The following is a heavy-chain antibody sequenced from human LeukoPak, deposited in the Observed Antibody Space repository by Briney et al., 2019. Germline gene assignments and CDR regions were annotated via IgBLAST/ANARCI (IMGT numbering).Heavy chain of an antibody. V-gene: IGHV6-1*01. CDR1: GDSVSSNSAT. CDR2: TYYGSKWYN. Sequence: SQTLSLTCAISGDSVSSNSATWNWIRQSPSRGLEWLGRTYYGSKWYNDYAVSVKSRVTINPDTSKNQFSLQLNSVTPEDTAVYYCTRAGSGSYYNWDYWGQGTLVTVSS. J-gene: IGHJ4*02. CDR3: TRAGSGSYYNWDY. D-gene: IGHD3-10*01.